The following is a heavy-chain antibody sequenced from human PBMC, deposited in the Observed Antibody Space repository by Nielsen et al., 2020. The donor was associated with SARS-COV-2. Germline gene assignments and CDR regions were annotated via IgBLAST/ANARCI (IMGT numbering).Heavy chain of an antibody. CDR3: ARSGYSYGPLDAFDI. D-gene: IGHD5-12*01. Sequence: SETLSLTCTVSGGSISGYYWSWIRQPPGKGLEWIGCIFYTGNTYYNPSFQSRVTISVDTSQNQFSLKLSSVTAADTALYYCARSGYSYGPLDAFDIWGQGTVVTVSS. CDR1: GGSISGYY. J-gene: IGHJ3*02. CDR2: IFYTGNT. V-gene: IGHV4-59*01.